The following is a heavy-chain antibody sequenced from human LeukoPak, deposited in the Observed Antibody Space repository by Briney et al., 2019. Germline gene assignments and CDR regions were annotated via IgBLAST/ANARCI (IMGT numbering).Heavy chain of an antibody. CDR1: GFTVSSNS. CDR2: IYSDNT. D-gene: IGHD4/OR15-4a*01. J-gene: IGHJ4*02. V-gene: IGHV3-53*01. Sequence: PGGSLRLSCTVSGFTVSSNSISWGRQAPGKGLEWVSFIYSDNTHYSNSVTGRFTISRDNSKNTLYLQMNSLRAADTAVYYCARRAGAYSHPYDYWGQGTLVTVSS. CDR3: ARRAGAYSHPYDY.